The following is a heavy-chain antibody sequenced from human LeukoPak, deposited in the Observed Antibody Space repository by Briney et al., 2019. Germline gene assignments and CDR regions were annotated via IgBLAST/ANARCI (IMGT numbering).Heavy chain of an antibody. D-gene: IGHD5-18*01. Sequence: SETLSLTCAVSGASISSPTYYWAWIRQPAGKALEWIGRMHITGNTNHNPSLSSRVTISLDTSKNQFSLKLNSVTAADTAVYYCARDDPRGYNYGHYYYYMDVWGKGTTVTVSS. CDR3: ARDDPRGYNYGHYYYYMDV. CDR1: GASISSPTYY. J-gene: IGHJ6*03. CDR2: MHITGNT. V-gene: IGHV4-61*02.